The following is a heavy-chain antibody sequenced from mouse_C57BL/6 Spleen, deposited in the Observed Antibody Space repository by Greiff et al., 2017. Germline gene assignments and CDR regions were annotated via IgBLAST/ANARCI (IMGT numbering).Heavy chain of an antibody. D-gene: IGHD2-2*01. CDR2: ISTNNGGT. CDR3: ARRKEGLRPFFDY. Sequence: VQLQQSGPELVKPGASVKIPCKASGYTFTDYNMDWVKQSHGKGLEWIGDISTNNGGTNYNQKFKGKATLTVDKSSSTAYMELSSLTSEDTAVYYCARRKEGLRPFFDYWGQGTTLTVSS. CDR1: GYTFTDYN. V-gene: IGHV1-18*01. J-gene: IGHJ2*01.